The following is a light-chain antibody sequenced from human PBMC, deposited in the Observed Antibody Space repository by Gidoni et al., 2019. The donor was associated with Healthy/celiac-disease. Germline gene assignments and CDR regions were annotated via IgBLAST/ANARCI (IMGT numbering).Light chain of an antibody. CDR2: WAS. J-gene: IGKJ2*01. CDR3: QQYYSTPS. Sequence: DIVMTQSPDSLAVSLGEGATINCKSSQSVLYSPNNKNYLAWYQQKPGQPPKLLIYWASTRESGVPDRFSGSGSGTDFTLTISSLQAEDVAVYYCQQYYSTPSFGQGTKLEIK. CDR1: QSVLYSPNNKNY. V-gene: IGKV4-1*01.